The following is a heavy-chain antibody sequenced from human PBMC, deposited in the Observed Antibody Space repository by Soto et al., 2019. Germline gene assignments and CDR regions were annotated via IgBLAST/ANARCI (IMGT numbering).Heavy chain of an antibody. Sequence: SETLSLTCSVSGYSISSGFYWDWIRQPPGKGLEWIGSIYYRGNTYYNPSHNGRITISLDTSKNQFSLRLTSVTADDTAVYYCAKGDGGYHSFPDHWGHGTLVTVSS. CDR2: IYYRGNT. V-gene: IGHV4-38-2*02. D-gene: IGHD3-22*01. CDR1: GYSISSGFY. J-gene: IGHJ4*01. CDR3: AKGDGGYHSFPDH.